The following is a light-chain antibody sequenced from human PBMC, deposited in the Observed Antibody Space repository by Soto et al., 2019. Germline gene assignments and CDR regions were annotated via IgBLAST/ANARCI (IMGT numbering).Light chain of an antibody. CDR1: SSDVENYNL. Sequence: QSALTQPASVSGSPGQSITISCTGTSSDVENYNLVSWYQQHSGKAPKLMIYEGSKRPSGVSNRFSGSKSGNTASLTISGLQAEDEADYYCCSYAGSSTGVFGGGTKLTVL. J-gene: IGLJ3*02. V-gene: IGLV2-23*01. CDR3: CSYAGSSTGV. CDR2: EGS.